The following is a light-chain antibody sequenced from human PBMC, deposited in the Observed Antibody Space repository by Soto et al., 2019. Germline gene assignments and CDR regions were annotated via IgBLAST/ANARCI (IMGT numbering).Light chain of an antibody. CDR1: SSNIGAGYD. CDR2: GNS. J-gene: IGLJ2*01. Sequence: QSVLTQPPSVSGAPGQRVTISCTGSSSNIGAGYDVHWYQQPPGTAPKLLIYGNSNRPSGVPDRFPGSKSGTSASLAITGLQAEDEADYYCQSYDSSLSGYVVFGGGTKLTVL. CDR3: QSYDSSLSGYVV. V-gene: IGLV1-40*01.